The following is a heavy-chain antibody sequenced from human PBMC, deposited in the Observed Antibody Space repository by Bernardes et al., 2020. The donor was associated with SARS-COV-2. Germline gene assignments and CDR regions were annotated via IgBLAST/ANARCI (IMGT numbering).Heavy chain of an antibody. Sequence: SETLSLTCSVSGDSIRYYYWSWVRQPPGKGLEWLGYIHSSGGTNYNPSPKTGVTISIDTSKNQFSLKLSSVTAADTAVYYCTRHGKYSTNGVCQTYYYYARNVWGQGTTVIVSS. CDR2: IHSSGGT. CDR3: TRHGKYSTNGVCQTYYYYARNV. J-gene: IGHJ6*02. V-gene: IGHV4-59*08. CDR1: GDSIRYYY. D-gene: IGHD2-8*01.